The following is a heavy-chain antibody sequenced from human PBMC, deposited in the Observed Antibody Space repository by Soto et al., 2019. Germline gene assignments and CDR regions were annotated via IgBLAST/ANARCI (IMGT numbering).Heavy chain of an antibody. Sequence: ASVKVSCKASGYTFTGCYMHWVRQAPGQGLEWMGIINPSGGSTSYAQKFQGRVTMTRDTSTSTAYMELSSLRSEDTALYYCARAIGIAVAAISLEPYDYWGQGTLVTVSS. CDR2: INPSGGST. J-gene: IGHJ4*02. CDR1: GYTFTGCY. CDR3: ARAIGIAVAAISLEPYDY. D-gene: IGHD6-19*01. V-gene: IGHV1-46*01.